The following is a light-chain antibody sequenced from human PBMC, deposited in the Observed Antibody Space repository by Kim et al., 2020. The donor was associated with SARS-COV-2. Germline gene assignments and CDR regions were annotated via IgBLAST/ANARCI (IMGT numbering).Light chain of an antibody. CDR2: DAS. V-gene: IGKV1-5*01. Sequence: ASVGDRVTITCRASQSISTWLAWYQQKPGKAPKLLIYDASTLESGVPTRFSGSGAGTEFTLTISSLQPDDFATYYCQQYNSYSWTFGQGTKVDIK. CDR3: QQYNSYSWT. CDR1: QSISTW. J-gene: IGKJ1*01.